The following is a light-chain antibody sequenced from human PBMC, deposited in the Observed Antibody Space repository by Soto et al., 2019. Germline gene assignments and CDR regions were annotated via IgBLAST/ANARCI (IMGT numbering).Light chain of an antibody. CDR1: QSISSW. CDR2: KAS. J-gene: IGKJ4*01. V-gene: IGKV1-5*03. Sequence: DTQMTQSPSTLPASVGDGVTITCRASQSISSWLAWYQQKPGKAPKLLIYKASSLESGVPSRFSGSGSGTEFTLTISSLQPDDFATYYCQQSDSYPLTFGGGTKVEI. CDR3: QQSDSYPLT.